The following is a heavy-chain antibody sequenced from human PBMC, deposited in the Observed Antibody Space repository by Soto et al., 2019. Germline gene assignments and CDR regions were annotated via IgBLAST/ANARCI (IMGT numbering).Heavy chain of an antibody. Sequence: GESLKISCKGSGYSFTSYWIGWVRQMPGKGLEWMGIIYPGDSDTRYSPSFQGQVTISADKSISTAYLQWSSLKASDTAMYYCARQGWENYDFWSGYQSLHGAFDIWGQGTMVTVSS. CDR2: IYPGDSDT. CDR3: ARQGWENYDFWSGYQSLHGAFDI. J-gene: IGHJ3*02. CDR1: GYSFTSYW. V-gene: IGHV5-51*01. D-gene: IGHD3-3*01.